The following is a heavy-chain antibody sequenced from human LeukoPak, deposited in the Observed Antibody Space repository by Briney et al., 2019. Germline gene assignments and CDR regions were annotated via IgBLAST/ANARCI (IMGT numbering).Heavy chain of an antibody. CDR2: IYYSGST. CDR3: ARAHRSGSYAFDI. J-gene: IGHJ3*02. CDR1: GGSISSYY. D-gene: IGHD3-10*01. Sequence: SETLSLTCTVSGGSISSYYWSWIRQPAGKGLEWIWYIYYSGSTDYNPSLKSRVTISVDTSKNQFSLKLSSVTAADTAVYYCARAHRSGSYAFDIWGPGTKVTVSS. V-gene: IGHV4-59*01.